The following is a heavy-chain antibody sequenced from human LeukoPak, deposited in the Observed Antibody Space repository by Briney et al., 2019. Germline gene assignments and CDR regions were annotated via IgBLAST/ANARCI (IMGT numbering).Heavy chain of an antibody. CDR1: GFTFNSYA. CDR2: ISGSGGRT. Sequence: PGGSLRLSCAASGFTFNSYAMSWVRQAPGKGLEWVSGISGSGGRTYYADSVKGRFTISRDNSKNTLYLQMNRLRAEDTAVYYCAKDQGDYSSGWSIFDYWGQGSLVTVSS. D-gene: IGHD6-19*01. V-gene: IGHV3-23*01. CDR3: AKDQGDYSSGWSIFDY. J-gene: IGHJ4*02.